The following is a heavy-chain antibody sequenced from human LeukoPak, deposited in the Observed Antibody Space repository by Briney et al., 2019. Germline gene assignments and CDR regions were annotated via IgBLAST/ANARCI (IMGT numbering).Heavy chain of an antibody. Sequence: GGSLRLSCAASGFTFSSYWMHWVRQAPGKGLVWVSRINSDGSSTTYADSVKGRFTISRDNDKNTLYLQMNSLRAGDTAVFYCARAPVQYCGGDCDTFDIWGQGTTVTVSS. CDR2: INSDGSST. CDR1: GFTFSSYW. D-gene: IGHD2-21*02. CDR3: ARAPVQYCGGDCDTFDI. V-gene: IGHV3-74*01. J-gene: IGHJ3*02.